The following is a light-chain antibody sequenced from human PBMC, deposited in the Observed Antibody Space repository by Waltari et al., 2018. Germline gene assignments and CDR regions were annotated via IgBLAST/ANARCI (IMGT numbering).Light chain of an antibody. V-gene: IGLV1-51*01. CDR1: SSNIGNND. CDR2: DNN. CDR3: ATWDSRLSVVV. Sequence: QSVLTQSPSVSAAPGQRVTISCSGGSSNIGNNDVSWYQQFPGTAPKLLITDNNKRPFGIPDRFSGSKSGTSATLGITGLQTGDEADYYCATWDSRLSVVVFGGGTKVTVL. J-gene: IGLJ3*02.